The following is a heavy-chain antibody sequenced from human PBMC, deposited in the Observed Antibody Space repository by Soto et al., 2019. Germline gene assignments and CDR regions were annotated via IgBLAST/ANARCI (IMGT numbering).Heavy chain of an antibody. J-gene: IGHJ4*02. CDR1: GGSILNGDHY. CDR3: ARDNYGGRLDF. Sequence: QVQLQESGPGLLKPSQTLSLTCTVSGGSILNGDHYWTWIRQHPGKGLEWIGRIFFSGNTHYNPALKSRLTFSLDTAKNQFSLKLTSVTAADTAIYYCARDNYGGRLDFWGPGTLVTVSS. V-gene: IGHV4-31*03. D-gene: IGHD4-17*01. CDR2: IFFSGNT.